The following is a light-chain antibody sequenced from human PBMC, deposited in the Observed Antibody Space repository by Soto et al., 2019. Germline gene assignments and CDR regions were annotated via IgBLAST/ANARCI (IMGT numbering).Light chain of an antibody. CDR3: GTWDSSLSTPAV. J-gene: IGLJ7*01. V-gene: IGLV1-51*02. Sequence: QSVLTQPPSVSAAPGQKVTISCSGSSSNIGNNSVSWYQQLAGTAPKLLIYENNKRPSGIPDRFSGSKSGTSATLGITGLQTGEEADYYCGTWDSSLSTPAVFGGGTQLTVL. CDR2: ENN. CDR1: SSNIGNNS.